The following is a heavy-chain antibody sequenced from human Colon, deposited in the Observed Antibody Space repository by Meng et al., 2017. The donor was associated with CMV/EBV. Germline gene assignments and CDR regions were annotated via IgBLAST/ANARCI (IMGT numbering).Heavy chain of an antibody. CDR2: IYNSGSA. CDR1: GGSFTSNSYF. Sequence: QLHLEDPEPGLVKPSETLSLTCTVSGGSFTSNSYFWGWIRQPPGKGLEYIGSIYNSGSAYYNPSLKSRVTISLDTSKNQLSLKLSSVTAADTAMYYCARVVLNFFDYWGQGTLVTVSS. D-gene: IGHD3-10*02. CDR3: ARVVLNFFDY. J-gene: IGHJ4*02. V-gene: IGHV4-39*07.